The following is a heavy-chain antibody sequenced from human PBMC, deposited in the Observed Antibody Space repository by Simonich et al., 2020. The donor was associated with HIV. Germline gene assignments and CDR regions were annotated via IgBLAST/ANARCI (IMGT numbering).Heavy chain of an antibody. Sequence: QVQLQESGPGLVKPSETLSLTCAVSGGSISSSNWWSWVRQPPGKGLEWIGEIYPGDSDTRYSPSYQGQVTISADKSISTAYPQWSSLKASDTAMYYCARTYYYDSSGYYPYFDYWGQGTLVTVSS. CDR3: ARTYYYDSSGYYPYFDY. V-gene: IGHV4-4*02. CDR1: GGSISSSNW. CDR2: IYPGDSDT. J-gene: IGHJ4*02. D-gene: IGHD3-22*01.